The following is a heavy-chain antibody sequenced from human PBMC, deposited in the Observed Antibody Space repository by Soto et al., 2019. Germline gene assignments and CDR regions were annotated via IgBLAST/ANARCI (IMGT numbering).Heavy chain of an antibody. CDR1: GGTFSSYA. CDR2: IIPISGTA. J-gene: IGHJ6*01. CDR3: ARSQGSSTSLELYYYYYYGMDV. Sequence: QVQLVQSGAEVKKPGSSVKVSCKASGGTFSSYAISWVRQAPGQGLEWMGGIIPISGTANYALKFQGRVTITADESTSTVYMELSSLRSEDTAVYFCARSQGSSTSLELYYYYYYGMDVWGQGTTVTVSS. V-gene: IGHV1-69*01. D-gene: IGHD2-2*01.